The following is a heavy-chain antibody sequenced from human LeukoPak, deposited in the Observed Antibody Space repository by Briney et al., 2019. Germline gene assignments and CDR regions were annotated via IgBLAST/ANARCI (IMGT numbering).Heavy chain of an antibody. CDR3: ATSNASARNS. CDR2: INQDGGVK. J-gene: IGHJ5*02. CDR1: GFTFSSYG. D-gene: IGHD6-6*01. Sequence: GGSLRLSCAASGFTFSSYGMHRVRQAPGKGLEWVANINQDGGVKYYVGSVKGRFTISRDNAKNSLYLQLTSLRAEDTAVYYCATSNASARNSWGQGTLVTVS. V-gene: IGHV3-7*01.